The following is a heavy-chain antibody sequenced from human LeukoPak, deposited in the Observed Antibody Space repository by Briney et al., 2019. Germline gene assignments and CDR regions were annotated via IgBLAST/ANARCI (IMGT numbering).Heavy chain of an antibody. Sequence: PGGSLRLSCAASGFTFSSYSMNWVRQAPGKGLEWVSSISSSSSYIYYADSVKGRFTISRDNAKNSLYLQMNSLRAEDTAVYYCARASTQPGYYESDYYYMDVWGKGTTVTVSS. V-gene: IGHV3-21*01. J-gene: IGHJ6*03. D-gene: IGHD3-22*01. CDR1: GFTFSSYS. CDR2: ISSSSSYI. CDR3: ARASTQPGYYESDYYYMDV.